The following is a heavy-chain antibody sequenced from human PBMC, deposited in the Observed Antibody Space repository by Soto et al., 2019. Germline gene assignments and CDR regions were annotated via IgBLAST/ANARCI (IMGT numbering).Heavy chain of an antibody. J-gene: IGHJ3*02. CDR2: IIPIFGTA. CDR3: ARSGILTGYLGPDAFDI. V-gene: IGHV1-69*13. Sequence: GASVKVSCKASGGTFSSYAISWVRQAPGQGLEWMGGIIPIFGTANYAQKFQGRVTITADESTSTAYMELSSLRSEDTAVYYCARSGILTGYLGPDAFDIWGQGTRVTVSS. D-gene: IGHD3-9*01. CDR1: GGTFSSYA.